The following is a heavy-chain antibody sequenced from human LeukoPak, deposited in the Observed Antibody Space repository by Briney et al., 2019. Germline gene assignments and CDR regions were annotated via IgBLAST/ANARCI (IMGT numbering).Heavy chain of an antibody. J-gene: IGHJ4*02. D-gene: IGHD4-23*01. CDR2: MYYTGST. CDR3: AREVWDYGGSKGLFDY. Sequence: SETLSLTCTVSAGSISTYYWSWIRQPPGKRLEWVGYMYYTGSTSYDPSLKSRVTISVDTSKNQLSLKLTSVTAADTAVYYCAREVWDYGGSKGLFDYWGQGTLVTVSS. V-gene: IGHV4-59*01. CDR1: AGSISTYY.